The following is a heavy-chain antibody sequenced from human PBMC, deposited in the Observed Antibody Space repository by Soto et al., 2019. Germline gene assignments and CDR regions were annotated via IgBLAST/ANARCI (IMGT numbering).Heavy chain of an antibody. J-gene: IGHJ6*02. Sequence: QVQLVQSGAEVKNPGSSVKVSCKASGGTFGSYGISWVRQAPGQGLEWMGGIIPIPGTANYAQKFQGRVTIAADESTSTAYMELSSLRSEDTAVYYCARSQGSSTSLEIYYYYYYGMDVWGQGTTVTVSS. CDR2: IIPIPGTA. V-gene: IGHV1-69*01. CDR3: ARSQGSSTSLEIYYYYYYGMDV. CDR1: GGTFGSYG. D-gene: IGHD2-2*01.